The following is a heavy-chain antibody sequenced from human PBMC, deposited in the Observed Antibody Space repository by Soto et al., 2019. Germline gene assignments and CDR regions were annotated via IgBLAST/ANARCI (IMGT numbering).Heavy chain of an antibody. CDR1: GFSLSTSGVG. J-gene: IGHJ4*02. V-gene: IGHV2-5*02. Sequence: QITLKESGPTLVKPTQTLTLTCTFSGFSLSTSGVGVGWIRQPPGKALEWLALIYWDDDKRYSPSLKSRLTITKHTSKNQVVLTMTNMDPVDTATYYCAHRSSPITGAKRWGVDYWGQGTLVTVSS. D-gene: IGHD1-20*01. CDR2: IYWDDDK. CDR3: AHRSSPITGAKRWGVDY.